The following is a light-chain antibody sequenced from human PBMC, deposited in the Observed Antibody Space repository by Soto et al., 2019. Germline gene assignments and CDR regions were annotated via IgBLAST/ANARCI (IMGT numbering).Light chain of an antibody. Sequence: DIQMTQSPSTLSASVGDRVTITCRASQSISSWLAWYQQKPGKAPKLLIYKASSLESGVPSRFSGSGSGTEFTLTISSRQPDDFATYYCQMYNSYWAFGQGTKVEIK. CDR2: KAS. CDR1: QSISSW. J-gene: IGKJ1*01. V-gene: IGKV1-5*03. CDR3: QMYNSYWA.